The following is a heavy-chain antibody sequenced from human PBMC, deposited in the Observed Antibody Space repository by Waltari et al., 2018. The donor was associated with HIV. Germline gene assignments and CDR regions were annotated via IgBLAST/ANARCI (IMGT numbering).Heavy chain of an antibody. J-gene: IGHJ4*02. D-gene: IGHD2-2*02. CDR3: ANFDYTDY. Sequence: EVQLVESGGGLVQPGGSLRLSCAASGFTFSNYTMNWVRQDPGKGLEWVSYISRSSSSIFYADSVKGRFTISRDNAKNLLSLQMNGLRDEDTAVYYCANFDYTDYWGQGTLVTVSS. CDR2: ISRSSSSI. CDR1: GFTFSNYT. V-gene: IGHV3-48*02.